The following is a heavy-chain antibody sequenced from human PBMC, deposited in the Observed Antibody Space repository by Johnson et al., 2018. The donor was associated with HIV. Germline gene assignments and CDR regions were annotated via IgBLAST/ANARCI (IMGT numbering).Heavy chain of an antibody. CDR1: GFTFDDYG. CDR3: ARGPYRKNVDTAMVARGNAFDS. V-gene: IGHV3-20*04. Sequence: VQLVESGGGVVRPGGSLRLSCAASGFTFDDYGMSWVRQAPGKGLEWVSGINWNGGSTGYADSVKGRFTISRDNAKNSLYLQMNSLRAEDTALYYCARGPYRKNVDTAMVARGNAFDSWGQGTMVTVSS. CDR2: INWNGGST. J-gene: IGHJ3*02. D-gene: IGHD5-18*01.